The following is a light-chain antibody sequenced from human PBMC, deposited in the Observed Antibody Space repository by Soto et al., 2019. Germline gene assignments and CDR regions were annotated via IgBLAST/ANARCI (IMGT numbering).Light chain of an antibody. CDR3: SSYTSSRTLAV. CDR2: DVN. J-gene: IGLJ2*01. Sequence: QSALTQPASVSGSPGQSITISCTGTSSDVGGYNYVSWYQQDPGKAPKLMIYDVNNRPSGVSNRFFGSKYGNTASLTISGLQAEDEAYYYCSSYTSSRTLAVFGGGTKLTVL. CDR1: SSDVGGYNY. V-gene: IGLV2-14*01.